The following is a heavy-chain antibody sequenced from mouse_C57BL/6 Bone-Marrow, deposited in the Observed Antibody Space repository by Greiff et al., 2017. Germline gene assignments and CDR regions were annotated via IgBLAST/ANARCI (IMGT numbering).Heavy chain of an antibody. V-gene: IGHV5-17*01. CDR1: GFTFSDYG. CDR3: ARPRREFLYAMDY. J-gene: IGHJ4*01. CDR2: ISSGSSTI. Sequence: EVKLVESGGGLVKPGGSLKLSCAASGFTFSDYGMHWVRQAPEKGLEWVAYISSGSSTIYYADTVKGRFTISRDNAKNTLFLQMTSLRSEDTAMYYCARPRREFLYAMDYWGQGTSVTVSS.